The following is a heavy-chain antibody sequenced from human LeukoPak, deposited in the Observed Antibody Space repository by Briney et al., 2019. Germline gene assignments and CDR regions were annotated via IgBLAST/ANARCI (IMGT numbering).Heavy chain of an antibody. CDR1: GYTFTSYD. V-gene: IGHV1-8*01. CDR3: ASLYSGYDGYYFDY. CDR2: MNPNSGNT. Sequence: ASVKVSCKASGYTFTSYDINWVRQATGQGLEWMGWMNPNSGNTGYARKFQGRVTMTRNTSISTAYMELSSLRSEDTAVYYCASLYSGYDGYYFDYWGQGTLVTVSS. J-gene: IGHJ4*02. D-gene: IGHD5-12*01.